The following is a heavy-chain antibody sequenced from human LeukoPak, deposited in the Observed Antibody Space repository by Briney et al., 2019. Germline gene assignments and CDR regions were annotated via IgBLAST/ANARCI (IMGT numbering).Heavy chain of an antibody. CDR3: ARDPQRGYYDFWSGYYYYYYMDV. CDR1: GYTFTGYY. D-gene: IGHD3-3*01. Sequence: ASVKVSCKASGYTFTGYYMHWVRQAPGQGLEWMGWINPNSGGTNYAQKFQGRVTMTRDTSISTAYMELSRLRSDDTAVYYCARDPQRGYYDFWSGYYYYYYMDVWGKGTTVTVSS. J-gene: IGHJ6*03. V-gene: IGHV1-2*02. CDR2: INPNSGGT.